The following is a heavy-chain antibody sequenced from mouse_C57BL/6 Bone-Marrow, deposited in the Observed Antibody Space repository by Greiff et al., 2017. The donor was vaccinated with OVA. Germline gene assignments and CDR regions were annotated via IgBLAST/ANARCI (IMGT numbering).Heavy chain of an antibody. D-gene: IGHD2-5*01. Sequence: QVQLKQSGAELVKPGASVKLSCKASGYTFTSYWMQWVKQRPGQGLEWIGEIDPSDSYTNYNQKFKGKATLTVDTSSSTAYMQLSSLTSEDSAVYYCARSYYSNYVGFAYWGQGTLVTVSA. J-gene: IGHJ3*01. CDR2: IDPSDSYT. CDR3: ARSYYSNYVGFAY. V-gene: IGHV1-50*01. CDR1: GYTFTSYW.